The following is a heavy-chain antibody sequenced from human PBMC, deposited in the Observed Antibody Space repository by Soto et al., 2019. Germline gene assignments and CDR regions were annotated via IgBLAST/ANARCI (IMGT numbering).Heavy chain of an antibody. CDR2: INPNSGGT. Sequence: GSVEVSCKASGYTFTGYYMHWVRQAPGQGLEWMGWINPNSGGTNYAQKFQGWVTMTRDTSISTAYMELSRLRSDDTAVYYCARQAYYDFGSGYSHSFDYWGQGTLVTVSS. V-gene: IGHV1-2*04. J-gene: IGHJ4*02. D-gene: IGHD3-3*01. CDR1: GYTFTGYY. CDR3: ARQAYYDFGSGYSHSFDY.